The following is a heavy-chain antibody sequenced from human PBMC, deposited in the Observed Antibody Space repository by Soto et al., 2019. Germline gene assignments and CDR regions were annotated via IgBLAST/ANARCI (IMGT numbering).Heavy chain of an antibody. V-gene: IGHV4-59*01. D-gene: IGHD7-27*01. Sequence: SETLSLTCTVSGGSISSYYWSWIRQPPGKGLEWIGYIYYSGSTNYNPSLKSRVTISVDTSKNQFSLKLSSVTAADTAVYYCARDATGDSAVDIWGQGKMVTVS. CDR1: GGSISSYY. CDR3: ARDATGDSAVDI. CDR2: IYYSGST. J-gene: IGHJ3*02.